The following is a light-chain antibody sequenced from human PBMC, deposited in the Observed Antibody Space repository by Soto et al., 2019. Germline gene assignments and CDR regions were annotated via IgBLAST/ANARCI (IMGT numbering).Light chain of an antibody. CDR1: TSNVGNNA. Sequence: QSVLTQPPSVSEAPRQSVTISCSGSTSNVGNNAVNWYQQVPGKAPRLLIFHDDLLPSGVSDRFSGSKFGTSASLTISGLQSEDEADYYCAAWDDSLNADVFGGGTPLTVL. J-gene: IGLJ7*01. CDR3: AAWDDSLNADV. CDR2: HDD. V-gene: IGLV1-36*01.